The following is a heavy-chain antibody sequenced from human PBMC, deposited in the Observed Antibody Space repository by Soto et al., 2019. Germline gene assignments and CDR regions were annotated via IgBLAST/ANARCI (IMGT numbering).Heavy chain of an antibody. D-gene: IGHD3-9*01. J-gene: IGHJ4*02. Sequence: EVQLLESGGGLVQPGGSLRLSCAASGFTFSSYAMSWVRQAPGKGLEWVSAISGSGGSTYYADSVKGRFTISRDNSKNTLYLQMNRLRAEDTAVYYCAKVPHYYDIPYAFDYWGQGTLVTVSS. CDR1: GFTFSSYA. CDR3: AKVPHYYDIPYAFDY. V-gene: IGHV3-23*01. CDR2: ISGSGGST.